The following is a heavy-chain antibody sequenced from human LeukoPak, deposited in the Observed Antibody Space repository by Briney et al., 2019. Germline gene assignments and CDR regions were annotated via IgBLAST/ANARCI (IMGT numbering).Heavy chain of an antibody. D-gene: IGHD2-2*01. CDR1: GCTFSTYW. CDR2: IKQDGSED. CDR3: ARGRCSSTSCFSNYYYYMDV. J-gene: IGHJ6*03. Sequence: PGGSLRLFCAASGCTFSTYWMNWVRQAPGKGLEWVANIKQDGSEDYYVDSVKGRFTISRDNAKNSLYLQMNSLRAEDTSVYYCARGRCSSTSCFSNYYYYMDVWGKGTTVTVSS. V-gene: IGHV3-7*01.